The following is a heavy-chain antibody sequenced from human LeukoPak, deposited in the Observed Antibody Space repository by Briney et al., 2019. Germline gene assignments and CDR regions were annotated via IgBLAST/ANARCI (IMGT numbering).Heavy chain of an antibody. J-gene: IGHJ3*02. Sequence: GASVKVSCKVSGYTLTELSMHWVRQAPGKGLAWMGGFDPEDGETIYAQKFQGRVTMTEDTSTDTAYMELSSLRSEDTAVYYCATGIMVGGDAFDIWGQGTMVTVSS. D-gene: IGHD2-21*01. CDR3: ATGIMVGGDAFDI. CDR1: GYTLTELS. V-gene: IGHV1-24*01. CDR2: FDPEDGET.